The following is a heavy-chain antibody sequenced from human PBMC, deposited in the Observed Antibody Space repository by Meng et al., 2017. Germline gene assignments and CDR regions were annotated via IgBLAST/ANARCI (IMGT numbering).Heavy chain of an antibody. CDR1: GFTFSSYA. J-gene: IGHJ4*02. CDR2: ISYDGSNK. D-gene: IGHD1-26*01. Sequence: GESLKISCAASGFTFSSYAMHWVRQAPGKGLEWVAVISYDGSNKYYADSVKGRFTISRDNSKNTLYLQMNSLRAEDTAVYYCVRGVWSGTYYSPYFDYWGQGTLVTVSS. CDR3: VRGVWSGTYYSPYFDY. V-gene: IGHV3-30*01.